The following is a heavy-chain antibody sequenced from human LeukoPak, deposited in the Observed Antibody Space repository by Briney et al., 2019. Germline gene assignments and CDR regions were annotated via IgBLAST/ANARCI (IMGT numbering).Heavy chain of an antibody. J-gene: IGHJ4*02. Sequence: SETLSLTCTVSGGSISSGGYYWSWIRQHPGTGLEWIGYIYYSGSTYYNPSLKSRVTISVDTSKNQFSLKLSSVTAADTAVYYCARVPIPYYDSSGYLIDYWGQGTLVTVSS. CDR2: IYYSGST. D-gene: IGHD3-22*01. CDR1: GGSISSGGYY. CDR3: ARVPIPYYDSSGYLIDY. V-gene: IGHV4-31*03.